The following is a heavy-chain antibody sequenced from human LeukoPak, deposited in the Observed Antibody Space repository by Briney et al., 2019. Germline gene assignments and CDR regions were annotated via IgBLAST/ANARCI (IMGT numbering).Heavy chain of an antibody. CDR2: IYYSGST. CDR1: GGSISSGGYY. V-gene: IGHV4-31*03. Sequence: SLTLSLTCTVSGGSISSGGYYWSWIRQHPGKGLEWIGYIYYSGSTYYNPSLKSRVTISVDTSKNQFSLKLSSVTAADTAVYYCARAPSWDKRGYSYGTVDYWGQGTLVTVSS. J-gene: IGHJ4*02. D-gene: IGHD5-18*01. CDR3: ARAPSWDKRGYSYGTVDY.